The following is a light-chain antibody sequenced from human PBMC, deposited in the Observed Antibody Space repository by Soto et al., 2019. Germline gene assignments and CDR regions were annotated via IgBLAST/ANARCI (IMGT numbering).Light chain of an antibody. J-gene: IGKJ1*01. CDR1: QSVDNK. CDR3: LQYYGWPKT. V-gene: IGKV3-15*01. CDR2: GAS. Sequence: ERVMTQSPAALSVSLGERATLSCRASQSVDNKLAWYQFKPGQAPRLLIYGASTRATGVPTRFSGRGSGTEFPLTIGSLQSEDFAVYYCLQYYGWPKTFGQWTEVEIK.